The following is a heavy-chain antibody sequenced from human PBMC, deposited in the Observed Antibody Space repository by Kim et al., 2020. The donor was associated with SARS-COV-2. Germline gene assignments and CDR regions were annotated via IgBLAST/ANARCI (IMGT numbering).Heavy chain of an antibody. V-gene: IGHV3-30*18. CDR3: AKDQAMVRGMKDPYYYY. CDR1: GFTFSSYG. Sequence: GGSLRLSCAASGFTFSSYGMHWVRQAPGKGLEWVAVISYDGSNKYYEDSVKGRFTISRDNSKNTLYLQMNSLRAEDTAVYYCAKDQAMVRGMKDPYYYY. D-gene: IGHD3-10*01. CDR2: ISYDGSNK. J-gene: IGHJ6*01.